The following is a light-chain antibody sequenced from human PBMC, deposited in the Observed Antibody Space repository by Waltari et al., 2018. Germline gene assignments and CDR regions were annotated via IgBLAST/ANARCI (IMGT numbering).Light chain of an antibody. J-gene: IGLJ2*01. V-gene: IGLV1-47*02. CDR3: AAWDDSLSAMV. CDR1: SPTSGSNF. Sequence: QSVLTQPPSASGTPGQRVTIPCSGSSPTSGSNFVFWYQQLPGTAPKLLIYTNNQRPSGVPDRFSDSKSGTSASLVISGLRSEDEADYYCAAWDDSLSAMVFGGGTKLTVL. CDR2: TNN.